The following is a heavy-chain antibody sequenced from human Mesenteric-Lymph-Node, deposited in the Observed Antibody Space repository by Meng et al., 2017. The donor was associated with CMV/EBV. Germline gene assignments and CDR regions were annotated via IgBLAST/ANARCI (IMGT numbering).Heavy chain of an antibody. D-gene: IGHD3-10*01. CDR1: SNSSRNW. V-gene: IGHV4-4*02. J-gene: IGHJ5*01. Sequence: SNSSRNWWSWVRQTPGKGLEWIAEIYHRGITNYNPSLKSRVTISVDISKNQFSLRLTSVTAADTAVYYCARDGRGYFGAGSFSWFDSWGQGTLVTVSS. CDR2: IYHRGIT. CDR3: ARDGRGYFGAGSFSWFDS.